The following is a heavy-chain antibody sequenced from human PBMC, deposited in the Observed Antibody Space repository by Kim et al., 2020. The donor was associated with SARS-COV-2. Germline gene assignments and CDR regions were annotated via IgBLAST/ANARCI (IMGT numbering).Heavy chain of an antibody. D-gene: IGHD5-18*01. V-gene: IGHV3-7*01. CDR3: ARDLFSTAMVFDY. Sequence: GGSLRLSCAASGFTFSSYWMSWVRQAPGKGLEWVANIKQDGSEKYYVDSVKGRFTISRDNAKNSLYLQMNSLRAEDTAVYYCARDLFSTAMVFDYWGQGTLVTVSS. CDR1: GFTFSSYW. CDR2: IKQDGSEK. J-gene: IGHJ4*02.